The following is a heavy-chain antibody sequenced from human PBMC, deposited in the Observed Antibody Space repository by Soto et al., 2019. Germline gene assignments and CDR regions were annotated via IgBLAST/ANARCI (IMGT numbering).Heavy chain of an antibody. CDR2: ISYDGSNK. D-gene: IGHD6-13*01. V-gene: IGHV3-30-3*02. J-gene: IGHJ5*02. CDR1: GFTFSSYA. CDR3: AKSLGSTSGIAAAGTGWFDP. Sequence: GGSLRLSCAASGFTFSSYAMHWVRQAPGKGLEWVAVISYDGSNKYYADSVKGRFTISRDNSKNTLYLQMNSLRAEDTAVYYCAKSLGSTSGIAAAGTGWFDPWGQGTLVTVSS.